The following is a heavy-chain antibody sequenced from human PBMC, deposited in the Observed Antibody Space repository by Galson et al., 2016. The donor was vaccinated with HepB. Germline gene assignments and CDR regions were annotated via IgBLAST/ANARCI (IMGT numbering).Heavy chain of an antibody. J-gene: IGHJ4*02. D-gene: IGHD1-26*01. CDR2: IHPGDSDT. CDR1: GYSFAKYW. CDR3: ARQVGATHDH. V-gene: IGHV5-51*01. Sequence: VKKPGESLKISCQGSGYSFAKYWIVWVRQMPGKGLEWMGIIHPGDSDTTYSPSFQGQVTISADKSISTAYLEWSSLKASDTAMYYCARQVGATHDHWGQGTLVTVSS.